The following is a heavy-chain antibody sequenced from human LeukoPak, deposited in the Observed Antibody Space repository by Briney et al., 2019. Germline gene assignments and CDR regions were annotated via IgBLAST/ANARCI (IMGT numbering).Heavy chain of an antibody. V-gene: IGHV3-9*01. CDR3: AKDIGGNYYDSSGYSQGGLDY. Sequence: GRSLRLSCAASGFTFDDYAMHWARQAPGKGLEWVSGISWNSGSIGYADSVKGRFTISRDNAKNSLYLQMNSLRAEDTALYYCAKDIGGNYYDSSGYSQGGLDYRGQGTLVTVSS. D-gene: IGHD3-22*01. J-gene: IGHJ4*02. CDR1: GFTFDDYA. CDR2: ISWNSGSI.